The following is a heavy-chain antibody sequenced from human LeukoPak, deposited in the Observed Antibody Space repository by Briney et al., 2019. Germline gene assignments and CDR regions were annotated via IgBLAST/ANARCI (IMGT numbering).Heavy chain of an antibody. CDR1: GFTFSSYE. J-gene: IGHJ4*02. D-gene: IGHD3-22*01. CDR2: ISSSGSTI. V-gene: IGHV3-48*03. Sequence: GGSLRLSCAASGFTFSSYEMNWVRQAPGEGLEWVSYISSSGSTIYYADSVKGRFTISRDNAKNSLYLQMNSLRAEDTAVYYCAKGPDYYDSSGPGANYWGQGTLVTVSS. CDR3: AKGPDYYDSSGPGANY.